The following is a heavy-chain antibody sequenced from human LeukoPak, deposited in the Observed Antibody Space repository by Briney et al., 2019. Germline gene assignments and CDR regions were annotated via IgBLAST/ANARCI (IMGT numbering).Heavy chain of an antibody. D-gene: IGHD5-18*01. Sequence: PGGSLRLSCAASGFTFDDHAMHWVRQAPGKGLEWVSSISWNIDTIDYADSVKGRFTISRDNAKNSLYLQMNSLRAEDTAFYYCAKDAGRYTYGYSWFDPWGQGTLVTVSS. CDR2: ISWNIDTI. CDR3: AKDAGRYTYGYSWFDP. CDR1: GFTFDDHA. J-gene: IGHJ5*02. V-gene: IGHV3-9*01.